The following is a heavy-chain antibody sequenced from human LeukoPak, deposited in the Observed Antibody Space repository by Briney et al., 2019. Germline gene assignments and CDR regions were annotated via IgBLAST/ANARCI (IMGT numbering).Heavy chain of an antibody. Sequence: PSETLSLTCTVSGGSISSGGYYWSWIRQHPGKGLEWIGYIYYSGSTYYNPSLKSRVTISVDTSKNQFSLKLSSVTAADTAVYYCASDCISTSCYSGILWGQGTLVTVSS. CDR1: GGSISSGGYY. J-gene: IGHJ4*02. CDR2: IYYSGST. D-gene: IGHD2-2*01. CDR3: ASDCISTSCYSGIL. V-gene: IGHV4-31*03.